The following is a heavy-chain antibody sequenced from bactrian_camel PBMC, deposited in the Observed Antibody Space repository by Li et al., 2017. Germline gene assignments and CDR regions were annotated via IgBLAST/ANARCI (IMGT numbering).Heavy chain of an antibody. J-gene: IGHJ4*01. CDR3: AAKNGGLCGGEWSYYNY. CDR1: EGIMDTYC. D-gene: IGHD2*01. CDR2: MDIDGQV. Sequence: VQLVESGGGSVQAGGALRLSCVASEGIMDTYCMGWFRQYPGKGREGVSAMDIDGQVSHVDSVKGRFIISRDNAKNTISLQWNNLNPGDTAMYYCAAKNGGLCGGEWSYYNYRGRGTQVTVS. V-gene: IGHV3S22*01.